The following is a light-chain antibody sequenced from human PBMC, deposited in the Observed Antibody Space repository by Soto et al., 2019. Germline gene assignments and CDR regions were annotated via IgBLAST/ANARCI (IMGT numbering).Light chain of an antibody. V-gene: IGLV2-14*01. J-gene: IGLJ3*02. CDR1: SSDVGGYNY. CDR3: SSYTTSSTHWV. CDR2: EVS. Sequence: QSALTQPASVSGSPGQSITISCTGTSSDVGGYNYVSWYQQHPGKAPKLMIYEVSNRPSGVSNRFSGSKSGNTASLTISGXXXXXXXXYYCSSYTTSSTHWVFGGGTQLTVL.